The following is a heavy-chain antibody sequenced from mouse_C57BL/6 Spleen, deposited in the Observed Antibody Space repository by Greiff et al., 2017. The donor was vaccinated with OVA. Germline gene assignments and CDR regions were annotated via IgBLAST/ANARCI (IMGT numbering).Heavy chain of an antibody. D-gene: IGHD1-1*01. CDR2: IWTGGGT. Sequence: VQLQESGPGLVAPSQSLSITCTVSGFSLTSYAISWVRQPPGKGLEWLGVIWTGGGTNYNSALKSRLSISQDNSKRQVFLKINSLQTEDTAMYHGAKKGTAIVAARYGDVWGTGTTVSV. CDR1: GFSLTSYA. J-gene: IGHJ1*03. V-gene: IGHV2-9-1*01. CDR3: AKKGTAIVAARYGDV.